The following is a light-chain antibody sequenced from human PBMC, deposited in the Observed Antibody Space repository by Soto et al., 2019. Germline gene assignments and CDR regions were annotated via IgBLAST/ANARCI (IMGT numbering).Light chain of an antibody. CDR1: QTVSSNY. V-gene: IGKV3-20*01. CDR3: QEYNTWPWT. J-gene: IGKJ1*01. Sequence: EIILTQSPDTLSLSPGERATLSCRASQTVSSNYLAWCQQRPGQAPRLLIYGASTRAAGIPDRLSGSGSGTDFTLTITRLEPEDSAVYYCQEYNTWPWTFGQGTKVDI. CDR2: GAS.